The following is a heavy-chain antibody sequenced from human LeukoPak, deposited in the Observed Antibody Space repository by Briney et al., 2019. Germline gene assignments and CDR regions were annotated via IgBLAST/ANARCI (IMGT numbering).Heavy chain of an antibody. Sequence: VSVKVSCKASGYTFTGYYMHWVRRAPGQGLEWMGRINPNSGGTNYAQKFQGRVTMTRDTSISTAYMELSRLRSDDTAVYYCARRFCSGGSCSLDYWGQGTLVTVSS. CDR2: INPNSGGT. CDR3: ARRFCSGGSCSLDY. J-gene: IGHJ4*02. V-gene: IGHV1-2*06. CDR1: GYTFTGYY. D-gene: IGHD2-15*01.